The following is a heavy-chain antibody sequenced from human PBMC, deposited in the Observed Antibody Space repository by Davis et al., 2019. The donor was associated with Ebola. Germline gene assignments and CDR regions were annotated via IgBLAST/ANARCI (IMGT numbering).Heavy chain of an antibody. CDR1: GFTFSSYG. J-gene: IGHJ6*03. V-gene: IGHV3-30*02. CDR3: ARVSTSSGNFYYYMDV. D-gene: IGHD6-6*01. CDR2: IRYDGSNK. Sequence: GEFLKISCAACGFTFSSYGMHWVRQAPGKGLEWVAFIRYDGSNKYYADSVKGRFTISRDNSKNTLYLQMNSLRAEDTAVYYCARVSTSSGNFYYYMDVWGKGTTVTVSS.